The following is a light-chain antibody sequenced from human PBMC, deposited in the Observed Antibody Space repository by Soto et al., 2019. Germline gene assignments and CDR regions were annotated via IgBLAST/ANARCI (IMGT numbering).Light chain of an antibody. Sequence: QMTQSPSPRSGAVGDRVTITGRASQTISSWLAWYQRKPGKAPKLLIYKASTLRSGVPSRFSGSGSGTEVAPTISSLQPDDFADYYCQPYQNWPLITFGQGTRLEIK. J-gene: IGKJ5*01. CDR3: QPYQNWPLIT. V-gene: IGKV1-5*03. CDR2: KAS. CDR1: QTISSW.